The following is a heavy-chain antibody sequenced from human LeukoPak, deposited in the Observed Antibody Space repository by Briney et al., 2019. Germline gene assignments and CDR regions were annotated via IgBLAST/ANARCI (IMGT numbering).Heavy chain of an antibody. J-gene: IGHJ6*03. CDR2: MYYSGST. Sequence: SETLSLTCTVSGGSISSSSHYWGWIRQSPGKGLEWIGNMYYSGSTYYNSSLKSRVTMSVDTSKNQLSLKLTSVTAADTAVYYCARTTMVRGTYYMDVWGKGTTVTISS. CDR1: GGSISSSSHY. CDR3: ARTTMVRGTYYMDV. V-gene: IGHV4-39*07. D-gene: IGHD3-10*01.